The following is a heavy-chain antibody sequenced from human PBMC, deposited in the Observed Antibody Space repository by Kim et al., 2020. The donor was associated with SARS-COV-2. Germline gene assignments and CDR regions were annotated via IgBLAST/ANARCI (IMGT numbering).Heavy chain of an antibody. D-gene: IGHD2-15*01. CDR2: ISGSGGST. J-gene: IGHJ4*02. CDR1: GFTFSNYA. CDR3: AKRPCSGGSCYPEYYFDY. V-gene: IGHV3-23*01. Sequence: GGSLRLSCAASGFTFSNYAMTWVRQAPGKGLEWVSGISGSGGSTYYADSVKGRFTITRDNSKNTLYLQMNSLRAEDTAVYYCAKRPCSGGSCYPEYYFDYWGQGTLVTVSS.